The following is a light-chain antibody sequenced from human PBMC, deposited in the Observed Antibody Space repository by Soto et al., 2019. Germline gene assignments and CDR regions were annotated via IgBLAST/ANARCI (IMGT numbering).Light chain of an antibody. CDR1: QSVSSNY. CDR2: GAS. J-gene: IGKJ4*01. V-gene: IGKV3-20*01. Sequence: EIVLTQSPGTLSLSPGERATLSCRASQSVSSNYLAWYQQKPGQAPRLLIYGASSRATGIPDRFIGSGSGTDFTLTISRLEPEDFAVYYCQQYGGSPRVTFGGGTTVEIK. CDR3: QQYGGSPRVT.